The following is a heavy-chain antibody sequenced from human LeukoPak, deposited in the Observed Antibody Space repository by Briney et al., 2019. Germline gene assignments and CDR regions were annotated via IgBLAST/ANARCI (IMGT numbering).Heavy chain of an antibody. D-gene: IGHD2/OR15-2a*01. V-gene: IGHV3-21*01. CDR3: ARETLLATFDP. CDR1: GFTFSSYS. J-gene: IGHJ5*02. CDR2: ISSSSSYI. Sequence: KSGGSLRLSCAASGFTFSSYSMNWVRQAPGKGLEWVSSISSSSSYIYYADSVKGRFTISRDNAKNSLYLQMNSLRAEDTAVYYCARETLLATFDPWGQGTLATVSS.